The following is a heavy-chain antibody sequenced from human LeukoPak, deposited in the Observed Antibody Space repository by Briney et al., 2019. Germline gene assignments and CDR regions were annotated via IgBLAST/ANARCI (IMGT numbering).Heavy chain of an antibody. D-gene: IGHD3-22*01. Sequence: ASVKVSCKASGYTFTGYYMHWVRQAPGQGLEWMGWINPNSGGTNYAQKFQGRVTMTRDTSISTAYMELSRLRSDDTAVYYCVADPYYDASGPPRWFDPWGQGTLVTVSS. CDR2: INPNSGGT. CDR3: VADPYYDASGPPRWFDP. J-gene: IGHJ5*02. V-gene: IGHV1-2*02. CDR1: GYTFTGYY.